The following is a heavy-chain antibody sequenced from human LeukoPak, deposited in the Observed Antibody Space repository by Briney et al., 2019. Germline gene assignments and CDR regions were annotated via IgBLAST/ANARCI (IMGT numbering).Heavy chain of an antibody. CDR2: ISSSSSYI. Sequence: GGSLRLSCAASGFTFSSYEMNWVRQAPGKGLEWVSSISSSSSYIYYADSVKGRFTISRDSAKNSLYLQMNSLRAEDTAVYYCAREVDTAMAPYYFDYWGQGTLVTVSS. J-gene: IGHJ4*02. V-gene: IGHV3-21*01. CDR3: AREVDTAMAPYYFDY. CDR1: GFTFSSYE. D-gene: IGHD5-18*01.